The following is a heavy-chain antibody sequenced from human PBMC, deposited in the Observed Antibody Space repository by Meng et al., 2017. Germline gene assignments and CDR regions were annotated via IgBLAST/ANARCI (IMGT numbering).Heavy chain of an antibody. CDR1: GGTFRSYA. J-gene: IGHJ4*02. CDR3: ARELAAAGIG. D-gene: IGHD6-13*01. Sequence: SVNVSCKASGGTFRSYAISWVRQAPGQGLEWMGGIIPIFGTANYAQKFQGRVTITEDESTSTAYLELSSLRSEDTAVYYCARELAAAGIGWGQGTRVTVSS. V-gene: IGHV1-69*13. CDR2: IIPIFGTA.